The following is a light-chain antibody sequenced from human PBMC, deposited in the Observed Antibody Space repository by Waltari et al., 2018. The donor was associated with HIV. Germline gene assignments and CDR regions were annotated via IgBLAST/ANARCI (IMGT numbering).Light chain of an antibody. Sequence: EIVMTQSPLSLRVTPGEPASFTCRSSQSLLQSNGYKYVDWYLRKPGQSPQLLIYLGSNRAPGVSDRFSGSGAGTDFTLKISRVEAEDVGVYYCMQGLQTPYSFGQGTKLEIK. V-gene: IGKV2-28*01. CDR1: QSLLQSNGYKY. J-gene: IGKJ2*03. CDR2: LGS. CDR3: MQGLQTPYS.